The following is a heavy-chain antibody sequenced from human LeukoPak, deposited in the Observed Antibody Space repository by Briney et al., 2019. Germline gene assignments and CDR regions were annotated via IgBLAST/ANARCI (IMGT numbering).Heavy chain of an antibody. D-gene: IGHD2-15*01. CDR1: GFTFGDYA. V-gene: IGHV3-49*04. CDR3: TRHLGAVAAPFDY. Sequence: GGSLRLSCTASGFTFGDYAMSWVRQAPGKGLEWGGFIRSKTYGGTTEYAASVEGRFTISRDDSNSIAYLQMNSLKTEDAAVYYCTRHLGAVAAPFDYWGQGTLVTVSS. J-gene: IGHJ4*02. CDR2: IRSKTYGGTT.